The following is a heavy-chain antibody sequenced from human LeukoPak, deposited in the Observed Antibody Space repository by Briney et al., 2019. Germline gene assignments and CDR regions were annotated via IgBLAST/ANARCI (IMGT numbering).Heavy chain of an antibody. CDR3: CSDYDILTGFLGAFDI. D-gene: IGHD3-9*01. V-gene: IGHV3-66*01. CDR2: IYSGGST. CDR1: RFTFSNYS. J-gene: IGHJ3*02. Sequence: GGSLRLSCAASRFTFSNYSMNWVRQAPGKGLEWVSVIYSGGSTYYADSVKGRFTISRDNSKNTLYLQMNSLRAEDTAVYYCCSDYDILTGFLGAFDIWGQGTMVTVSS.